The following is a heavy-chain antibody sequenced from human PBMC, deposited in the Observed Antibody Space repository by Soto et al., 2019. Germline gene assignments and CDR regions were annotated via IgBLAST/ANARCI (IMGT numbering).Heavy chain of an antibody. D-gene: IGHD3-16*01. CDR2: ISYDGSNK. CDR3: AKDAHLGISTNYYSYGMDV. V-gene: IGHV3-30*18. J-gene: IGHJ6*02. Sequence: GDLRLSCAASGFTFSSYGMHWVRQAPGKGLEWVAVISYDGSNKYYADSVKGRFTISRDNSKNTLYLQMNSLRAEDTAVYYCAKDAHLGISTNYYSYGMDVWGQGTTVTVSS. CDR1: GFTFSSYG.